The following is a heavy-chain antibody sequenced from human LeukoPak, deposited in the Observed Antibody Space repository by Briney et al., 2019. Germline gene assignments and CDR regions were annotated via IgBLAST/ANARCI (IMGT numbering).Heavy chain of an antibody. J-gene: IGHJ4*02. V-gene: IGHV3-30*02. Sequence: GGSLRLSCAASGFHFGSYGMHWVRQAPGKGLQWVAFIRYHGSDRYYADSVKGRFTISRDNSESTLFLQMSSLRVDDTAVYYCVKEHRTTWFVFDFWGQGTLATVSS. D-gene: IGHD3-10*01. CDR1: GFHFGSYG. CDR3: VKEHRTTWFVFDF. CDR2: IRYHGSDR.